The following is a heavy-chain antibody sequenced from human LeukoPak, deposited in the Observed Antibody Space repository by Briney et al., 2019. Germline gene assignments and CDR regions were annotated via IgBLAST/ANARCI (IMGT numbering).Heavy chain of an antibody. V-gene: IGHV1-69*06. Sequence: ASVKVSCKASGGTFSSYAISWVRQAPGQGLEWMGGIIPIFGTANYAQKFQGRVTITADKSTSTAYMELSSLRSEGTAVYYCARDRGAVAGTFDYWGQGTLVTVSS. CDR1: GGTFSSYA. J-gene: IGHJ4*02. CDR3: ARDRGAVAGTFDY. D-gene: IGHD6-19*01. CDR2: IIPIFGTA.